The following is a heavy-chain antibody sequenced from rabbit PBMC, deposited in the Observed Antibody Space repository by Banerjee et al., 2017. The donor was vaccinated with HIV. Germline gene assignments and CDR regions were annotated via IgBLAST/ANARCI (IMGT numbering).Heavy chain of an antibody. CDR1: GFSFSNKYV. CDR3: ARDLAGVIGWNFNL. J-gene: IGHJ4*01. CDR2: IDAGSNGNT. D-gene: IGHD4-1*01. Sequence: QEQLEESGGDLVKPEGSLTLTCTASGFSFSNKYVMCWVRQAPGKGLEWIACIDAGSNGNTVYASWAKGRFTISKTSSTTVTLQMTSLTAADTATYFCARDLAGVIGWNFNLWGPGTLVTVS. V-gene: IGHV1S45*01.